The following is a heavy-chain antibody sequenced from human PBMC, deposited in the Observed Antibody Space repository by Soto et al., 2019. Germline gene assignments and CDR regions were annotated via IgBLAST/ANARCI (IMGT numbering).Heavy chain of an antibody. D-gene: IGHD3-22*01. CDR3: ARXPXAYYXSSGYSVXDY. J-gene: IGHJ4*02. Sequence: GXSVKVSCKASGYTFTSYYMHWVRQAPGQGLEWMGIINPSGGSTSYAQKFQGRVTMTRDTSTSTVYMELSSLRSEDTAVYYCARXPXAYYXSSGYSVXDYWGQGTLVTVSS. CDR1: GYTFTSYY. V-gene: IGHV1-46*01. CDR2: INPSGGST.